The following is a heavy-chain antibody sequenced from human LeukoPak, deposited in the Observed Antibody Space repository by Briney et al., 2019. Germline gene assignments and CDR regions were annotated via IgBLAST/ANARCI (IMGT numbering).Heavy chain of an antibody. CDR3: ARTPPDGKTTYYDFWSTEQYYYYYMDV. CDR2: ISSSSSYI. V-gene: IGHV3-21*01. J-gene: IGHJ6*03. CDR1: GFTFSSYS. Sequence: GGSLRLSCAASGFTFSSYSMNWVRQAPGKGLEWVSSISSSSSYIYYADSVKGRFTISRDNAKNSLYLQMNSLRAEDTAVYYCARTPPDGKTTYYDFWSTEQYYYYYMDVWGKGTTVTVSS. D-gene: IGHD3-3*01.